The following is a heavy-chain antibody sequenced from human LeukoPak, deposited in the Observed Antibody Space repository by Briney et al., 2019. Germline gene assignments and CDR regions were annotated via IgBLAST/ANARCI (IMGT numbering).Heavy chain of an antibody. V-gene: IGHV4-34*01. CDR2: INHSGST. Sequence: PSETLSLSCAVYGGSFSGYYWSWIRQPSGKGLEWIGEINHSGSTNYNPSVKSRVTISVDTSKNQFSLKLSSVTAADTAVYYCARAPRSMITFGGVITLWGQGTLVTVSS. J-gene: IGHJ4*02. CDR3: ARAPRSMITFGGVITL. CDR1: GGSFSGYY. D-gene: IGHD3-16*02.